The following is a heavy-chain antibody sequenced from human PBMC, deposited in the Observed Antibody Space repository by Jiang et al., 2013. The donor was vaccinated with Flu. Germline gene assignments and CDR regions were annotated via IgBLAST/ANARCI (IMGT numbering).Heavy chain of an antibody. J-gene: IGHJ4*02. V-gene: IGHV5-10-1*01. CDR2: IDPSDSYT. Sequence: MPGKGLEWMGRIDPSDSYTNYSPSFQGHVTISADKSISTAYLQWSSLKASDTAMYYCARLKWFGELLSFDYWGQGTLVTVSS. D-gene: IGHD3-10*01. CDR3: ARLKWFGELLSFDY.